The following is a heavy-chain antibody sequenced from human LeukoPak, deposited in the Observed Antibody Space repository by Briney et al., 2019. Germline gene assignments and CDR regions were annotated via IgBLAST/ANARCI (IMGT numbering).Heavy chain of an antibody. Sequence: SETLSLTCTVSGGSISSSSYYWGWIRQPPGKGLEWIGSIYYSGSTYYNPSLKSRVTISVDTSKNQFSLKLSSVTAADTAVYYCARGGTPSYSSSWWGYYYYYMDVWGKGTTVTVSS. V-gene: IGHV4-39*01. CDR1: GGSISSSSYY. CDR2: IYYSGST. J-gene: IGHJ6*03. CDR3: ARGGTPSYSSSWWGYYYYYMDV. D-gene: IGHD6-13*01.